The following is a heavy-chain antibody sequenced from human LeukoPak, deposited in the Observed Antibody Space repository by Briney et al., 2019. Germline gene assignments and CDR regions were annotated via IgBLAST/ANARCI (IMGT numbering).Heavy chain of an antibody. Sequence: GGSLRLSCAGSGSTFGSYAMSWVRQAPGKGLEWVSAISGSGGSTYYADSVKGRFTISRDNSKNTLYLQMNSLRAEDTAVYYCAKESSSWSLFDYWGQGTLVTVSS. CDR2: ISGSGGST. D-gene: IGHD6-13*01. CDR1: GSTFGSYA. CDR3: AKESSSWSLFDY. V-gene: IGHV3-23*01. J-gene: IGHJ4*02.